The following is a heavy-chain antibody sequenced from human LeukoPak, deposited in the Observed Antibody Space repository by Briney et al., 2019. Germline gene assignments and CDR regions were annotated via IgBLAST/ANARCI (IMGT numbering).Heavy chain of an antibody. Sequence: PGGSLRLSCAASGFTFSSYSMNWVRQAPGKGLEWVSSISSSSYIYYADSVKGRFTISRDNAKKSLYLQMNSLKAEDTAVYYCARDGVLMVYAIYYWGQGTLVTVSS. CDR2: ISSSSYI. D-gene: IGHD2-8*01. CDR1: GFTFSSYS. CDR3: ARDGVLMVYAIYY. J-gene: IGHJ4*02. V-gene: IGHV3-21*01.